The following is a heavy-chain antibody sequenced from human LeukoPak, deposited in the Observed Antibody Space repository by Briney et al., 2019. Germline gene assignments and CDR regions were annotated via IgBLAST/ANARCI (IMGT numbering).Heavy chain of an antibody. V-gene: IGHV3-21*01. D-gene: IGHD3-10*01. Sequence: GGSPRLSCAASGFTFSSYSMNWVRQAPGKGLEWVSSISSSSSYIYYADSVKGRFTISRDNAKNSLYLQMNSLRAEDTAVYYCAREGSYSKNYYYYYYMDVWGKGTTVTVSS. CDR1: GFTFSSYS. CDR2: ISSSSSYI. J-gene: IGHJ6*03. CDR3: AREGSYSKNYYYYYYMDV.